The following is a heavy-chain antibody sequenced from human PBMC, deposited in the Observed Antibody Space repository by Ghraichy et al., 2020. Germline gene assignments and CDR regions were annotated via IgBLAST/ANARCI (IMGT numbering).Heavy chain of an antibody. J-gene: IGHJ6*02. D-gene: IGHD3-3*01. V-gene: IGHV4-34*01. CDR3: ANFWSGYYLSYYYYGMDV. CDR1: GGSFSGYY. CDR2: INHSGST. Sequence: SETLSLTCAVYGGSFSGYYWSWIRQPPGKGLEWIGEINHSGSTNYNPSLKSRVTISVDTSKNQFSLKLSSVTAADTAVYYCANFWSGYYLSYYYYGMDVWGQGTTVTVSS.